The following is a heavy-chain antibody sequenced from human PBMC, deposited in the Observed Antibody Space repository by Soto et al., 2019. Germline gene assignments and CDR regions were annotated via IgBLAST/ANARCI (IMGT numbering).Heavy chain of an antibody. Sequence: GGSQRLSCAASGFTFSNAWMSWVRQAPGKGLEWVGRIKSKTDGGTTDYAAPVKGRFTISRDGSKNTLYLQMNSMKTEDTAVYYCTTDSGIYDFWSGYAGPDFDYWVQGTLVTVS. CDR3: TTDSGIYDFWSGYAGPDFDY. CDR2: IKSKTDGGTT. CDR1: GFTFSNAW. J-gene: IGHJ4*02. D-gene: IGHD3-3*01. V-gene: IGHV3-15*01.